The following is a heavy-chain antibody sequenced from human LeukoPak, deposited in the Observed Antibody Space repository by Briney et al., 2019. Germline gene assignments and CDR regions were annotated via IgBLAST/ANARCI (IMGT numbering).Heavy chain of an antibody. CDR1: GFTFTSSA. CDR2: INWNGDST. CDR3: LRGDRRDY. Sequence: GGSLRLSCAASGFTFTSSAMSWVRQIPGKGLEWVSSINWNGDSTGYADSVKGRFTISRDNAKDSLYLQMYSLRVEDTAVYYCLRGDRRDYWGQGTLVTVSS. V-gene: IGHV3-20*04. J-gene: IGHJ4*02.